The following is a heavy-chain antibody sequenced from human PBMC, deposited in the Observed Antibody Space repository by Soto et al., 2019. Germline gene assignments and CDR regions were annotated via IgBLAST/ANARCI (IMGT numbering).Heavy chain of an antibody. CDR3: ARAGYYDSSGYLIDDAFDI. CDR1: GFTFSDYY. CDR2: ISSSGSTI. D-gene: IGHD3-22*01. Sequence: VGSLRLSCAASGFTFSDYYMSWIRQAPGKGLEWVSYISSSGSTIYYADSVKGRFTISRDNAKNSLYLQMNSLRAEDTAVYYCARAGYYDSSGYLIDDAFDIWGQGTMVTVSS. V-gene: IGHV3-11*01. J-gene: IGHJ3*02.